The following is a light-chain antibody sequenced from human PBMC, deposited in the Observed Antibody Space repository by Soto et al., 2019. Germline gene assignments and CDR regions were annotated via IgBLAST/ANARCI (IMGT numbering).Light chain of an antibody. Sequence: DLQMTQSPSALSASVGDSVTITCRASQSISNWLAWYQQKPGKAPNLLIYKASGLASGVTTRFSISRSGTGFTLTISCLQPDDSATYYREHNKNYSPSVGGGPKVEIK. J-gene: IGKJ4*01. CDR3: EHNKNYSPS. CDR1: QSISNW. CDR2: KAS. V-gene: IGKV1-5*03.